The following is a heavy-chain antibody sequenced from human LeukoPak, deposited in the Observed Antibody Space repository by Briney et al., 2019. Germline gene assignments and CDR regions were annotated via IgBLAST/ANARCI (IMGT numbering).Heavy chain of an antibody. CDR1: GFTFSSYG. CDR2: IWYDGSNK. Sequence: GGSLRLSCAASGFTFSSYGMPWVRQAPGKGLEWVGVIWYDGSNKYYADSVTGRFTISRDNSKKTLYLPMNSLRAEATAVYYCARVTDIAVAGTGIDYWGQGTLVTVSS. J-gene: IGHJ4*02. V-gene: IGHV3-33*01. D-gene: IGHD6-19*01. CDR3: ARVTDIAVAGTGIDY.